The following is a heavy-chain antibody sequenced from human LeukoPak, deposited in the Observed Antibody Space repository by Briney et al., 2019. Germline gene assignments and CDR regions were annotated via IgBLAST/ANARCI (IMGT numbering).Heavy chain of an antibody. CDR3: VRILYGSGSYGAVDY. J-gene: IGHJ4*02. CDR1: GFTFSGYS. V-gene: IGHV3-48*04. CDR2: ISGSAGTT. Sequence: PEGSLRLSCAASGFTFSGYSMNWVRQAPGKGLEWVSYISGSAGTTSYADSVKGRFTISRDNAKNSLYLQLSSLRAEDTAVYYCVRILYGSGSYGAVDYWGQGTLVTVTS. D-gene: IGHD3-10*01.